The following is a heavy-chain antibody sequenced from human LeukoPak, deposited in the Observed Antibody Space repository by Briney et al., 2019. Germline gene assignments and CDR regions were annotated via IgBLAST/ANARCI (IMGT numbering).Heavy chain of an antibody. D-gene: IGHD3-22*01. CDR2: IYYSGNT. CDR3: ARGYYDISGPFDY. CDR1: GFNLGTYS. J-gene: IGHJ4*02. V-gene: IGHV4-59*12. Sequence: GSLRLSCAASGFNLGTYSMNWVRQPPGKGLEWIGNIYYSGNTYHNPSLKSRVTISVDTSKSQFSLKLSSVTAADTAMYYCARGYYDISGPFDYWGQGTLVTVSS.